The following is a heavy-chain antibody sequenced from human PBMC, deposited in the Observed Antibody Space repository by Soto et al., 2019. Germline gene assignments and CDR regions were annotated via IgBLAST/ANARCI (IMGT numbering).Heavy chain of an antibody. CDR3: ARDLATMIVVVISPGFDY. Sequence: ASVKVSCKASGYTFTSYGISWVRQAPGQGLEWMGWISAYNGNTNYAQKLQGRVTMTTDTSTSTAYMELRSLRSDDTAVYYCARDLATMIVVVISPGFDYWGQGTLVTVSS. D-gene: IGHD3-22*01. CDR2: ISAYNGNT. J-gene: IGHJ4*02. V-gene: IGHV1-18*01. CDR1: GYTFTSYG.